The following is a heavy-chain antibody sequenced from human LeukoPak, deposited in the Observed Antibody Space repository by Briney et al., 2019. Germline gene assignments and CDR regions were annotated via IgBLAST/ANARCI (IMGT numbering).Heavy chain of an antibody. V-gene: IGHV3-73*01. Sequence: PGGSLKLSCAASGFTFSDSYMHWVRQASGQGLEWVGLIRTKTRIYAATYAESVKGRFTISRDDSKNTAYLQMNSLKMEDTAVYYCTRQNCTGGSCSYVDCWGQGTLVTVSS. J-gene: IGHJ4*02. D-gene: IGHD2-8*02. CDR3: TRQNCTGGSCSYVDC. CDR1: GFTFSDSY. CDR2: IRTKTRIYAA.